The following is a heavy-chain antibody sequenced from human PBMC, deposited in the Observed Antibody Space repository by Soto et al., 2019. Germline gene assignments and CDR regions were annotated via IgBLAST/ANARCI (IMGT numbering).Heavy chain of an antibody. V-gene: IGHV3-23*01. CDR3: AKDAVYNDGLWLVSD. J-gene: IGHJ4*02. CDR2: ITGGGST. D-gene: IGHD2-21*01. CDR1: GFSFSYA. Sequence: LRLSCVVSGFSFSYAIIWVRQAPGKGQEWVSGITGGGSTEYAASVKGRFTISRDNSKNTVYLQMNSLRAEDTAMYYCAKDAVYNDGLWLVSDWGQGTLVTVSS.